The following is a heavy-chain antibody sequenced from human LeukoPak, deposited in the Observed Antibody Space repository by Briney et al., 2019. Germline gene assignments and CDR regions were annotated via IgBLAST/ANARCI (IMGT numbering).Heavy chain of an antibody. V-gene: IGHV5-51*01. CDR2: IYPGDSDT. CDR3: ARQTDSSLYYYYMDV. CDR1: GYSFTSYW. D-gene: IGHD6-6*01. Sequence: GESLKISCKGSGYSFTSYWIGWVRQMPEKGLEWMGIIYPGDSDTRYSPSFQGQVTISADKSISTAYLQWSSLKASDTAMYYCARQTDSSLYYYYMDVWGKGTTVTVSS. J-gene: IGHJ6*03.